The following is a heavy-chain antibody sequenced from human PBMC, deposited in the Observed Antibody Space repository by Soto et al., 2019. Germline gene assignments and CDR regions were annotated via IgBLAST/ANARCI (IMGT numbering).Heavy chain of an antibody. CDR1: GFSLSNARMG. J-gene: IGHJ6*02. CDR2: IFSNDEK. Sequence: QVTLKESGPVLVKPTETLTLTCTVSGFSLSNARMGVSWIRQPPGKALEWLAHIFSNDEKSYSTSLKSRLTISKDTSKSQVVLTMTNMDPVDTATYYGARIPLWFGELPYYYYGMDVWGQGTTVTVSS. CDR3: ARIPLWFGELPYYYYGMDV. D-gene: IGHD3-10*01. V-gene: IGHV2-26*01.